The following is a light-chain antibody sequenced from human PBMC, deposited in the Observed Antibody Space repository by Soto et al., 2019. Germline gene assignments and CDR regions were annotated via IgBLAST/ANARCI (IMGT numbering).Light chain of an antibody. CDR3: QQRSNWPLT. V-gene: IGKV3-11*01. CDR2: DAS. CDR1: QSVSSY. J-gene: IGKJ4*01. Sequence: EIVLTQSPATLSLSPGERATLSCRASQSVSSYLAWYQQKPGQAPRHLIYDASNRATGIPARFSGSGSGTDFPLTISSLEPEDVAVCYCQQRSNWPLTFGGGIKVEIK.